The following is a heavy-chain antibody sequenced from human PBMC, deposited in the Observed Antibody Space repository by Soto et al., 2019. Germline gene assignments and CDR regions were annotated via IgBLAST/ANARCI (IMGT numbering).Heavy chain of an antibody. CDR3: ARTTAVPNSLRSRYFFDY. Sequence: PSETLSLTCSVSGGSASNKTYYWSWIRQPPGKRLEWIGYVYYSGTTNYNPSLKSRVTISVDTSKNQFSLRLSSVTAADTALYYCARTTAVPNSLRSRYFFDYWGQGILVTVSS. CDR1: GGSASNKTYY. CDR2: VYYSGTT. V-gene: IGHV4-61*01. J-gene: IGHJ4*02. D-gene: IGHD1-1*01.